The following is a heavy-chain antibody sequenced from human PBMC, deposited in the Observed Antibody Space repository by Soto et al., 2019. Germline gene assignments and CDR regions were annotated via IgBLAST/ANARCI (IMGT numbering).Heavy chain of an antibody. V-gene: IGHV4-34*01. CDR1: GGSFSGYY. D-gene: IGHD6-13*01. Sequence: SETLSLTCAVYGGSFSGYYWSWIRQPPGKGLEWIGEINHSGSTNYNPSLKSRVTISLDTSKNRFSLKLSSVTAADTAVYYCARGSKGAAAGTTTPSNYYYMDVWGKGTTVTVSS. CDR2: INHSGST. CDR3: ARGSKGAAAGTTTPSNYYYMDV. J-gene: IGHJ6*03.